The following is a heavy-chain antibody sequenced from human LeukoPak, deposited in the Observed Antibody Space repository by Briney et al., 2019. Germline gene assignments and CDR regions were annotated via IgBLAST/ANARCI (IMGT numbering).Heavy chain of an antibody. CDR1: GGSISSYY. J-gene: IGHJ4*02. D-gene: IGHD3-10*01. CDR3: ARGGFYGHPFEF. V-gene: IGHV4-59*01. CDR2: IYSSGST. Sequence: PSETLSLTCTVSGGSISSYYWYWIRQPPGEGLEWIGYIYSSGSTNYNPSLKSRVTISVDTSKNQFSLKLSSVTAADTAVYFCARGGFYGHPFEFGGQGILVIVSA.